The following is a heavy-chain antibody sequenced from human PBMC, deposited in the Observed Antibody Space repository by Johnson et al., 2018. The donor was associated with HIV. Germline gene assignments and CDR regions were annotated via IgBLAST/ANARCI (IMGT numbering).Heavy chain of an antibody. CDR1: GFTFSSYA. CDR2: ISYDGSNK. CDR3: ARNQGIELWRDAFDI. D-gene: IGHD5-18*01. J-gene: IGHJ3*02. V-gene: IGHV3-30-3*01. Sequence: QVQLVESGGGVVQPGRSLRLSCAASGFTFSSYAMHWVRQAPGKGLEWVAVISYDGSNKYYADSVKGRFTISRDNSNNTLYLQMNSLRAEDTAVYYCARNQGIELWRDAFDIWGQGTMVTVSS.